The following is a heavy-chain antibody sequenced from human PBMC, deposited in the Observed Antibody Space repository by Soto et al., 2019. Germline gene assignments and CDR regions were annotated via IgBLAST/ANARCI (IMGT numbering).Heavy chain of an antibody. CDR3: SRFAVSVVSSASDQYYAEV. CDR2: VYYSGRT. V-gene: IGHV4-31*01. CDR1: GDSINSGGYY. D-gene: IGHD3-22*01. J-gene: IGHJ6*03. Sequence: QVHLQESGPGLVKPSQTLSLTCSVSGDSINSGGYYWYWIRQHPGERLEYMGHVYYSGRTAYNPSPKRFISISMDASQNQLSPVLTCLTAPDPAAYSGSRFAVSVVSSASDQYYAEVWGKGTSVTVS.